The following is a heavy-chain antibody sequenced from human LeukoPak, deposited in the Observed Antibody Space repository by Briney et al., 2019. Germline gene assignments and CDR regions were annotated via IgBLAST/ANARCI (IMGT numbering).Heavy chain of an antibody. Sequence: GGSLRLSCAASGFSFSSYAMSWVRQAPGKGLEWVSAISGSGGSTQYADSVKGRFTMSRDNSENTLYLQMSSLRAEDTAVYYCAKDRWRDSSSWSFDYWGQGTLVTVSS. J-gene: IGHJ4*02. V-gene: IGHV3-23*01. CDR1: GFSFSSYA. CDR2: ISGSGGST. D-gene: IGHD6-13*01. CDR3: AKDRWRDSSSWSFDY.